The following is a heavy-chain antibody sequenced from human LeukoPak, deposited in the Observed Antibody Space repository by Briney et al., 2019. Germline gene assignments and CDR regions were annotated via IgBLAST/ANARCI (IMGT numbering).Heavy chain of an antibody. Sequence: GGSLRLSCAASGFTVSSNYMNWVRQAPGKGLEWVSVIYGGGNIYYADSVKGRFTISRDSSKNTLYLQMNSLRAEDTAVYYCARTYYDSSGSSVAFDIWGQGTMVTVST. CDR2: IYGGGNI. V-gene: IGHV3-53*05. CDR3: ARTYYDSSGSSVAFDI. CDR1: GFTVSSNY. D-gene: IGHD3-22*01. J-gene: IGHJ3*02.